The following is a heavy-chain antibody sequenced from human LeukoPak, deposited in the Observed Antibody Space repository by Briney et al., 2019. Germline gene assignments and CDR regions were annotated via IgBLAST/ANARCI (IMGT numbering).Heavy chain of an antibody. CDR3: AKDQYYYDSSGYREAYYFDY. V-gene: IGHV3-23*01. D-gene: IGHD3-22*01. CDR2: ISGRGGST. J-gene: IGHJ4*02. CDR1: GFTFSDYA. Sequence: GGSLRLSCAASGFTFSDYAMSWVRQAPGKGLEWVSGISGRGGSTYYADSVKGRFTISRDNSKNTLYLQMNSLRAEDTAVYYCAKDQYYYDSSGYREAYYFDYWGQGTLVTVSS.